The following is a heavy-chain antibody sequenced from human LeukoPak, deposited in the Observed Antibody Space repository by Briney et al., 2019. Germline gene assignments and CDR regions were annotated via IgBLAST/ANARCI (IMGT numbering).Heavy chain of an antibody. Sequence: PGRSLRLSCTASGFTFGDYNMNWVRQAPGKGLEWVSSISESGDNTHYADSAKGRFTISRDNSLNTLYLQMNSLRAEDTAVYYCAKQLVNCWGQGTLVTVSS. D-gene: IGHD6-6*01. CDR1: GFTFGDYN. CDR2: ISESGDNT. V-gene: IGHV3-23*01. CDR3: AKQLVNC. J-gene: IGHJ4*02.